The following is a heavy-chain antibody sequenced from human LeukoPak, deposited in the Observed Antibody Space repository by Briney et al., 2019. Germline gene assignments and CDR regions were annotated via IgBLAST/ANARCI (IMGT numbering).Heavy chain of an antibody. D-gene: IGHD6-19*01. Sequence: TLQTLSLTCAVSGGSISSGGYSWSWIRQPPGKGLEWIGYIYHSGSTYYNPSLKSRVTISVDRSKNQFSLKLSSVTAADTAVYYCARAGSGWYGNFDYWGQGTLVTVSS. V-gene: IGHV4-30-2*01. CDR3: ARAGSGWYGNFDY. J-gene: IGHJ4*02. CDR1: GGSISSGGYS. CDR2: IYHSGST.